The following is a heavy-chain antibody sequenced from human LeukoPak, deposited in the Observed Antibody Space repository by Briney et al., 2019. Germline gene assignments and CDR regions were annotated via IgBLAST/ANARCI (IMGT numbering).Heavy chain of an antibody. D-gene: IGHD5-24*01. CDR1: GFSFNTYA. CDR3: ARDSGGDAYNDYFDS. J-gene: IGHJ4*02. V-gene: IGHV3-64*01. CDR2: ISSNGDST. Sequence: PAGSLRLSCAASGFSFNTYAMHWGRQAPGKGLEYVSAISSNGDSTYYANPVKGRFTISRDNSKKTLFLQMGSLRAEDMAVYYCARDSGGDAYNDYFDSWGQGTLVTVSS.